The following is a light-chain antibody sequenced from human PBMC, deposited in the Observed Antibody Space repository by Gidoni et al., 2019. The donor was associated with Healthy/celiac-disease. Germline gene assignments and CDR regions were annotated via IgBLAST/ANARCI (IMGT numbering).Light chain of an antibody. CDR3: QQYYSTPWT. V-gene: IGKV4-1*01. J-gene: IGKJ1*01. Sequence: DIAMTQSPDSLAVSLGERATINCKSSQSVLYSSNNKNYLAWYQQKPGQPPKLLIYWASNRESGVPDRFSGSGSGTDFTLTISSLQAEDVAVYYCQQYYSTPWTFGQGTKVEIK. CDR2: WAS. CDR1: QSVLYSSNNKNY.